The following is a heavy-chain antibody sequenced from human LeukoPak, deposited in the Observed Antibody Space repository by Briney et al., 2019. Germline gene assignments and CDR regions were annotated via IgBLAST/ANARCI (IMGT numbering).Heavy chain of an antibody. J-gene: IGHJ6*02. CDR3: AKCLKANYYYGMDV. CDR1: GFTFSTYA. V-gene: IGHV3-23*01. Sequence: GGSLRLSCAASGFTFSTYAMSWVRQAPGKGLEWVSSISGSGGSTHYADSVKGRFTISRDNSKNMLFLQMNSLRAEGTAGYYCAKCLKANYYYGMDVWGQGTTVTVSS. CDR2: ISGSGGST.